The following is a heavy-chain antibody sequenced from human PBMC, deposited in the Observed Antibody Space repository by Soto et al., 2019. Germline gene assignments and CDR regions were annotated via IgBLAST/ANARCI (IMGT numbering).Heavy chain of an antibody. D-gene: IGHD5-18*01. CDR2: IFSNDEK. J-gene: IGHJ4*02. CDR1: GFSLSNARMG. CDR3: TRVRGYRYGPYYFDY. V-gene: IGHV2-26*01. Sequence: QVTLKESGPVLVKPTETLTLTCTVSGFSLSNARMGVSWIRQPPGKALEWLAHIFSNDEKSYSTSLRASLTISKDTSKGQVVLTMTNVDPVDTATYSGTRVRGYRYGPYYFDYWGQGTLVTVSS.